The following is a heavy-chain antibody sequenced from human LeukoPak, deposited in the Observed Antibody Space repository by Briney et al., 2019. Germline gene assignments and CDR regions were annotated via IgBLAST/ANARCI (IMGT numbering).Heavy chain of an antibody. CDR3: ARGRIAAAGIDAFDI. Sequence: PGGSLRLSCAASGFTFSSYWMHWVRQAPGKGVVWVSRINSDGSSTSYADSVKGRFTISRDNAKNTLYLQMNSLRAEDTAVYYCARGRIAAAGIDAFDIWGQGTMVTVSS. CDR2: INSDGSST. V-gene: IGHV3-74*01. J-gene: IGHJ3*02. CDR1: GFTFSSYW. D-gene: IGHD6-13*01.